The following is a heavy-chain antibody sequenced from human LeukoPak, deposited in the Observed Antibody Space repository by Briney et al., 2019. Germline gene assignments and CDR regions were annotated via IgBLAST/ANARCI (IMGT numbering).Heavy chain of an antibody. Sequence: PGGSLRLSCAASGFTFSTYWMSWVRQAPGKGLEWVAHIKQDGSETHYVDSVKGRFTISRDNAKNSLFLQMNRLTAEDTAVYYCARDQGAYARGWYGVFDFWGQGTLVAVSS. J-gene: IGHJ4*02. CDR1: GFTFSTYW. V-gene: IGHV3-7*05. D-gene: IGHD6-19*01. CDR3: ARDQGAYARGWYGVFDF. CDR2: IKQDGSET.